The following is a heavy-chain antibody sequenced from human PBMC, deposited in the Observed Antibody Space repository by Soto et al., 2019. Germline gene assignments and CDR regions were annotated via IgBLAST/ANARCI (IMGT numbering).Heavy chain of an antibody. CDR1: GFTFSSYG. Sequence: GGSLRLSCAASGFTFSSYGMHWVRQAPGKGLEWVAVIWYDGSNKYYADSVKGRFTISRDNSKNTLYLQMNSLRAEDTTVYYCARETAGYVDWGQGTLVTVSS. J-gene: IGHJ1*01. V-gene: IGHV3-33*01. CDR2: IWYDGSNK. CDR3: ARETAGYVD. D-gene: IGHD5-18*01.